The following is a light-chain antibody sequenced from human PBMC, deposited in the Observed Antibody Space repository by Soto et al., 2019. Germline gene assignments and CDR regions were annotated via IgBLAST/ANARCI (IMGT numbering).Light chain of an antibody. CDR3: QQRRRWQVT. CDR2: DAS. Sequence: EKVCAQAPAPLSLYHGEGAPXXPRASQSINTYLAWYQQKPGQAPRLLIYDASKRATGIPARFSGSGSGTNFTLTISSLEPEDFAVYYCQQRRRWQVTVGQGRRLEIK. V-gene: IGKV3D-11*02. CDR1: QSINTY. J-gene: IGKJ5*01.